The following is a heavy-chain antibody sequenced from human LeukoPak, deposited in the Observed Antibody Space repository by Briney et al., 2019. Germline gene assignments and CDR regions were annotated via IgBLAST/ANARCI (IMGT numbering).Heavy chain of an antibody. CDR1: GFTLSSNY. CDR3: ARGGTPGYSSGRIDY. J-gene: IGHJ4*02. Sequence: PGGSLRLSCVASGFTLSSNYMSWVGQAAGKGLEGVSVIYSAGNTYYADSVKGRFTISRHNSENTLYLHMNSLRVEDTAVYFCARGGTPGYSSGRIDYWGQGTLVTVSS. CDR2: IYSAGNT. V-gene: IGHV3-53*04. D-gene: IGHD6-19*01.